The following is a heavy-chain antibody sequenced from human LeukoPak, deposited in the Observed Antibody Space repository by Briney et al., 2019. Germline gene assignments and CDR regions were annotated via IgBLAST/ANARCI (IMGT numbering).Heavy chain of an antibody. CDR1: GFTFSSYA. Sequence: GGSLRLSCAASGFTFSSYAMSWVRQAPGKGLEWVSAISGSGGSTYYADSVKGRFTISRDNPKNTLYLQMNSLRAEDTAVYYCACMVVPAAIHHFDYWGQGTPVTVSS. CDR3: ACMVVPAAIHHFDY. D-gene: IGHD2-2*02. V-gene: IGHV3-23*01. J-gene: IGHJ4*02. CDR2: ISGSGGST.